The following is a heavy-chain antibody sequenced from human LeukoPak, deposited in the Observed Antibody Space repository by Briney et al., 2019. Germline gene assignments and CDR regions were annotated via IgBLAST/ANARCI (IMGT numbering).Heavy chain of an antibody. Sequence: GGSLRLSCAASGFTFSNYAMSWVRQAPGKGLEWVSTITGSDGTTYYADSVRGRFTISRDNSKNTLYLQMNSLRAEDTAVYYCAKGAGSSWYNYYYYMDVWGKGTTVTVSS. D-gene: IGHD6-13*01. CDR1: GFTFSNYA. CDR2: ITGSDGTT. V-gene: IGHV3-23*01. J-gene: IGHJ6*03. CDR3: AKGAGSSWYNYYYYMDV.